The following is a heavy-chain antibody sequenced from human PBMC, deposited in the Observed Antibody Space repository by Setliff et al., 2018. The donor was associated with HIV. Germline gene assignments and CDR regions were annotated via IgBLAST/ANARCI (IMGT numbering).Heavy chain of an antibody. J-gene: IGHJ5*01. D-gene: IGHD1-7*01. Sequence: SETLSLTCAVSGYAISSGYYWGWIRRPPGKGLEWIGSIYARGSTGYNPSLRSRVTISLDTSKNQFSLKLNSVTAADTAVYYCARVRLELRQYWFDSWGQGSPVTVSS. V-gene: IGHV4-38-2*01. CDR2: IYARGST. CDR1: GYAISSGYY. CDR3: ARVRLELRQYWFDS.